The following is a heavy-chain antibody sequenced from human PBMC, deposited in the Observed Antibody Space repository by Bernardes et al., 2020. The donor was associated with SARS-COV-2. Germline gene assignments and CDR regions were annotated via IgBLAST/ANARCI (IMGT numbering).Heavy chain of an antibody. D-gene: IGHD3-10*01. V-gene: IGHV4-31*03. Sequence: SETLSLTCTVSGGSISSGGYYWSWLRQHPGKGLEWIGYIYYSGSTYYNPSLKSRVTISVDTSKNQFSLKLSSVTAADTAVYYCARADIGYGSGSYFRWGQGTLVTVSS. CDR3: ARADIGYGSGSYFR. CDR1: GGSISSGGYY. J-gene: IGHJ4*02. CDR2: IYYSGST.